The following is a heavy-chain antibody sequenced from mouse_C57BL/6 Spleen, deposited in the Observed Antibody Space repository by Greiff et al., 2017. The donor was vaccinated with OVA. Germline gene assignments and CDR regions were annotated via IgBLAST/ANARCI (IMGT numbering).Heavy chain of an antibody. Sequence: QVQLQQSGPELVKPGASVKISCKASGYAFSSSWMNWVKQRPGKGLEWIGRIYPGDGDTNYNGKFKGKATLTADKSSSTAYMQLSSLTSEDSAVYVCARGAYSTWFAYWGQGTLVTVSA. CDR1: GYAFSSSW. V-gene: IGHV1-82*01. CDR2: IYPGDGDT. D-gene: IGHD2-5*01. J-gene: IGHJ3*01. CDR3: ARGAYSTWFAY.